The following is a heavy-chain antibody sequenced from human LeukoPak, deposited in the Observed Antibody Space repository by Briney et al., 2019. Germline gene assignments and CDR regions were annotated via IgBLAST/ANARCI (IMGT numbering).Heavy chain of an antibody. Sequence: ASVKVSCKASGGTFSSYAISWVRQAPGQGLEWMGGIIPIFGTANYAQKFQGRVTITADESTSTAYMELSSLRSEDTAVYYCARDGPVVLWFGESDPYYGMDVWGQGTTVTVSS. V-gene: IGHV1-69*13. CDR2: IIPIFGTA. CDR1: GGTFSSYA. CDR3: ARDGPVVLWFGESDPYYGMDV. J-gene: IGHJ6*02. D-gene: IGHD3-10*01.